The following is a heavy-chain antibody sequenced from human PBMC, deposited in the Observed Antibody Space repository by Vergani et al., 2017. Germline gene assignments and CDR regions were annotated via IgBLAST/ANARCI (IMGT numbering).Heavy chain of an antibody. CDR2: ISGSGGST. CDR1: GFIFSSYA. V-gene: IGHV3-23*04. CDR3: AKDAGYSYGIEVDY. J-gene: IGHJ4*02. Sequence: EVQLVESGGGLVKPGGSLRLSCAASGFIFSSYAMSWVRQAPGKGLEWVSAISGSGGSTYYADSVKGRLTISRDNSKNMLYLQMNSLRADDTAVYYCAKDAGYSYGIEVDYWGQGTLVTVSS. D-gene: IGHD5-18*01.